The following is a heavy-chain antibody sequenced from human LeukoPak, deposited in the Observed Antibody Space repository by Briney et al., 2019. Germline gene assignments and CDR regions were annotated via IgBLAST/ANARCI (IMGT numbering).Heavy chain of an antibody. D-gene: IGHD3-22*01. CDR2: INPSGGST. CDR3: APSYDSSGYYTEPNWFDP. Sequence: ASVKVSCKASGYTFTSYYMHWVRQAPGQGLEWMGIINPSGGSTSYAQKFQGRVTITADESTSTAYMELSSLRSEDTAVYYCAPSYDSSGYYTEPNWFDPWGQGTLVTVSS. V-gene: IGHV1-46*01. J-gene: IGHJ5*02. CDR1: GYTFTSYY.